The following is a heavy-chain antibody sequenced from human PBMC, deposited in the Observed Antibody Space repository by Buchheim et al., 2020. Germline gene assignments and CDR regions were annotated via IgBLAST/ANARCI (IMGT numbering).Heavy chain of an antibody. CDR3: ARALETRCFSTSCIGYYGVDV. V-gene: IGHV3-33*05. Sequence: QVKLVESGGGVVQPARSLRLTCAASGFTFNSYGMHWVRQAPGKGLEWVSLISFDGSQTYYVDSVKGRFTISRDNSKNTLSLQMNSLRVEDTALYYCARALETRCFSTSCIGYYGVDVWGQGTT. CDR2: ISFDGSQT. D-gene: IGHD2-2*01. CDR1: GFTFNSYG. J-gene: IGHJ6*02.